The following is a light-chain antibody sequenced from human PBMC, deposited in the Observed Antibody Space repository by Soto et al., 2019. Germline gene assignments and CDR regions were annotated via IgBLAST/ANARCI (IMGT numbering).Light chain of an antibody. CDR2: GAS. V-gene: IGKV3D-15*01. CDR1: QSISSW. J-gene: IGKJ1*01. CDR3: QQYNDWPRT. Sequence: MTQSPSTLSASVGDRVTITCRASQSISSWLAWYQQKPGQAPRLLIYGASSRATGIPDRFSGSGSGTDFTLTISSLQSEDFAVYYCQQYNDWPRTFGQGTKVDIK.